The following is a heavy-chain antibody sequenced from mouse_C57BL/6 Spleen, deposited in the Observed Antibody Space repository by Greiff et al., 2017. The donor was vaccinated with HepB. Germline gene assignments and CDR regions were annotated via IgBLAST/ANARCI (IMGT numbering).Heavy chain of an antibody. D-gene: IGHD2-10*02. CDR1: GFTFNTYA. CDR3: AYGNLYAMDY. Sequence: EVQGVESGGGLVQPKGSLKLSCAASGFTFNTYAMHWVRQAPGKGLEWVARIRSKSSNYATYYADSVKDRFTISRDDSQSMLYLQMNNLKTEDTAMYYCAYGNLYAMDYWGQGTSVTVSS. J-gene: IGHJ4*01. V-gene: IGHV10-3*01. CDR2: IRSKSSNYAT.